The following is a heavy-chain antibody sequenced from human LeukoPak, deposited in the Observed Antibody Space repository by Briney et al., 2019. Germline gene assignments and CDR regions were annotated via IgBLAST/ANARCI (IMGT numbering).Heavy chain of an antibody. Sequence: SSETLSLTCTVSGGSVSSGSYHWSWIRQPPGRGLEWIGYIYYSGSTNYNPSLKSRVTISRDTSKNQFSLKLSSVTAADTAVYYCARERGEYCDNTSCSKYYFDYWGQGTLVTVSS. V-gene: IGHV4-61*01. CDR2: IYYSGST. J-gene: IGHJ4*02. D-gene: IGHD2-2*01. CDR1: GGSVSSGSYH. CDR3: ARERGEYCDNTSCSKYYFDY.